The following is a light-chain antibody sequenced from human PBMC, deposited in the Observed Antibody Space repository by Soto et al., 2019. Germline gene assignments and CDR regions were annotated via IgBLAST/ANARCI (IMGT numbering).Light chain of an antibody. J-gene: IGKJ4*01. Sequence: DIQMTQSPSSLSASVGDRVTMTCRASQDIANYLVWYQQQPGKVPKLLIYAASTLYSGVPSRFSGSGSGTDFTLTISSLQTEDVGTYYCQRYDDAPLTFGGGTKVEIK. CDR2: AAS. CDR3: QRYDDAPLT. V-gene: IGKV1-27*01. CDR1: QDIANY.